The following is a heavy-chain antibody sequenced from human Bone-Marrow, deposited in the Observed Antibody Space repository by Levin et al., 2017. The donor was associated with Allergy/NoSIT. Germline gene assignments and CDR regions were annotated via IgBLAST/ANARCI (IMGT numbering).Heavy chain of an antibody. J-gene: IGHJ4*02. CDR2: ISYDGSNK. Sequence: GSLRLPCAASGFTFSSYAMHWVRQAPGKGLEWVAVISYDGSNKYYADSVKGRFTISRDNSKNTLYLQMNSLRAEDTAVYYCARGPRDYFDYWGQGTLVTVSS. CDR3: ARGPRDYFDY. CDR1: GFTFSSYA. V-gene: IGHV3-30-3*01.